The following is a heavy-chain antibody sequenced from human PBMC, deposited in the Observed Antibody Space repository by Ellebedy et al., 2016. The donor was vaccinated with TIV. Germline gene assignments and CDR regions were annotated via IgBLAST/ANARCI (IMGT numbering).Heavy chain of an antibody. Sequence: AASVKVSCKASGGTFSSYAISWVRQAPGQGLEWMGGIIPIFGTANYAQKFQGRVTITADESTSTAYMELSSLRSEDTAVYYCARVWIPSSYGYYYYYGMDVWGQGTTVTVSS. CDR1: GGTFSSYA. V-gene: IGHV1-69*13. CDR3: ARVWIPSSYGYYYYYGMDV. J-gene: IGHJ6*02. D-gene: IGHD5-18*01. CDR2: IIPIFGTA.